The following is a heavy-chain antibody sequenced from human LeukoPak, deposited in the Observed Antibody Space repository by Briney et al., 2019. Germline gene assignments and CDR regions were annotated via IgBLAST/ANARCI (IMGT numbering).Heavy chain of an antibody. D-gene: IGHD2-15*01. CDR2: ISSESGDK. V-gene: IGHV3-21*01. J-gene: IGHJ4*02. Sequence: GGSLRLSCEASGFTFSSYTMLWVRQAPGKGLECVSFISSESGDKYYADSLKGRFTISRDNAKNSLYLQMSSLRAEDTAVYYCALSRLDCSGGTCYVDYWGQGTLVTVSS. CDR1: GFTFSSYT. CDR3: ALSRLDCSGGTCYVDY.